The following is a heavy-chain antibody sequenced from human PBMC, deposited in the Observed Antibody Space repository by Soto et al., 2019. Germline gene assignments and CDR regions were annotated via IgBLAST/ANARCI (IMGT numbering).Heavy chain of an antibody. CDR3: GRSRPLYYDLLPGETPIYGMDV. CDR2: INHSGST. CDR1: GGSFSGYY. Sequence: PSETLSLTCAVYGGSFSGYYWSWIRQPPGKGLEWIGEINHSGSTNYNPSLKSRVTISVDTSKNQFSLKLSSVTAADTAVYYCGRSRPLYYDLLPGETPIYGMDVWGQGTTVT. J-gene: IGHJ6*02. V-gene: IGHV4-34*01. D-gene: IGHD3-9*01.